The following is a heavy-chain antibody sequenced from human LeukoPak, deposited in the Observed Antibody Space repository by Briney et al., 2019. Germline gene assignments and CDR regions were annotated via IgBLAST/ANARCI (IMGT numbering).Heavy chain of an antibody. V-gene: IGHV3-21*01. D-gene: IGHD4-23*01. J-gene: IGHJ4*02. CDR2: ISSSSSYI. CDR3: ARGAHKRDDYGGFFDY. Sequence: PGGSLRLSCAASGFTLSSYSMNWVRQAPGKGLEWVSSISSSSSYIYYADSVKGRFTISRDNSKKLLYLEMNSLRAEDTAVYYCARGAHKRDDYGGFFDYWGQKTLVTVSS. CDR1: GFTLSSYS.